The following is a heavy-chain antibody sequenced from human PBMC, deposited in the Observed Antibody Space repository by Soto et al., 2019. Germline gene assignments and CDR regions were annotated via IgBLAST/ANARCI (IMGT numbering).Heavy chain of an antibody. J-gene: IGHJ6*02. CDR1: GFSLSNPRMG. CDR2: IFSNDEK. CDR3: ARSNPIYGMDV. Sequence: KESGPVLVKPTETLTLTCTVSGFSLSNPRMGVSWIRQPPGKALEWLAHIFSNDEKSYTTSLKSRLAISKDTSKGQVVLTMTNMDPVDTATYYCARSNPIYGMDVWGQGTTVTVSS. V-gene: IGHV2-26*01. D-gene: IGHD4-4*01.